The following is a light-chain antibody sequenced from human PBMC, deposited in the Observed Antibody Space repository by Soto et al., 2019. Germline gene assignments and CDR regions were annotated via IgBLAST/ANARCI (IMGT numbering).Light chain of an antibody. CDR3: SSYTRSSTLYV. CDR1: SSDVGGYNY. V-gene: IGLV2-14*01. J-gene: IGLJ1*01. CDR2: EVS. Sequence: QSALAQPASVSGSPGQSITISCTGTSSDVGGYNYVSWYQQHPGKAPKLMIYEVSNRPSGVSNRFSGSKSGNTASLTISGLQAEEEADYYCSSYTRSSTLYVFGTGTKVTVL.